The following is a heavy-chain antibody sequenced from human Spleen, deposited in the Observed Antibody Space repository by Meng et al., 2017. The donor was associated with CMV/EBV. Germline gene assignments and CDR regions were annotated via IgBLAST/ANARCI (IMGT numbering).Heavy chain of an antibody. CDR2: IDWDDDK. V-gene: IGHV2-70D*14. D-gene: IGHD3-10*01. CDR1: GSSIMTSGMR. CDR3: ARIWRGGFDY. J-gene: IGHJ4*02. Sequence: SGPTLVKPTQTLTLTCTLFGSSIMTSGMRVTWIRQPPGKALEWLARIDWDDDKYYNKSLKTRLTISKDTSKNQVVLTMTQMDLVDTATYYCARIWRGGFDYWGQGTLVTVSS.